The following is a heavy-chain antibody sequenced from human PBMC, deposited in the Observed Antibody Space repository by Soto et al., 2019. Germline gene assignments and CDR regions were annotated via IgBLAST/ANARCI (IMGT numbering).Heavy chain of an antibody. CDR3: ASNGEGDYVNTLYYYYMDV. CDR1: GFTFSSYA. D-gene: IGHD4-17*01. V-gene: IGHV3-23*01. CDR2: ISGSGGST. J-gene: IGHJ6*03. Sequence: GGSLRLSCAASGFTFSSYAMSWVRQAPGKGLEWVSAISGSGGSTYYADSVKGRFTISRDNSKNTLYLQMNSLRAEDTAVYYCASNGEGDYVNTLYYYYMDVWGKGTTVTVSS.